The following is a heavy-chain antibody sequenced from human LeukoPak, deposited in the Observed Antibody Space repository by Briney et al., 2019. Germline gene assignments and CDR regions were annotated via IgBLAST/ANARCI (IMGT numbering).Heavy chain of an antibody. CDR2: INKSGGTT. CDR3: AKAFKSAYDYGPTDS. J-gene: IGHJ4*02. CDR1: GFTFSSYG. V-gene: IGHV3-NL1*01. Sequence: GALRLSCGASGFTFSSYGMHWVRQAPGKGLEWVSTINKSGGTTYYADSVKGRFTISRDNSKNTLYLQMDSPRVEDTAVYYCAKAFKSAYDYGPTDSWGQGTLVTVSS. D-gene: IGHD5-12*01.